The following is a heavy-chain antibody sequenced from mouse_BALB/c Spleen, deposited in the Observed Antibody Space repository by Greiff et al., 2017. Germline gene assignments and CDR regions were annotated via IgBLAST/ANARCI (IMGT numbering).Heavy chain of an antibody. D-gene: IGHD1-1*01. CDR3: ARGDYYYGSTPFAY. V-gene: IGHV3-2*02. CDR1: GYSITRDYA. Sequence: EVLLVESGPGLVKPSQSLSLTCTVTGYSITRDYAWHWIRQFPGNKLEWLGYIGYSGSTSYNPSLNSRISITRDTSKNQFFLQLNSVTTEDTATYYCARGDYYYGSTPFAYWGQGTLVTVSA. CDR2: IGYSGST. J-gene: IGHJ3*01.